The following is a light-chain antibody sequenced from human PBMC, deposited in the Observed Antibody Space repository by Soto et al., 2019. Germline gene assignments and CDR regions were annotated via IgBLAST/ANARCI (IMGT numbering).Light chain of an antibody. CDR3: QTWGTGFQV. Sequence: QPVLTQSPSASASLGASVSLTCTLSSGHSSYAIAWDQKQPGKGPRYLMDLKNDGCLTMGDGISDRFSGSCSGAERSLIISSLQSEDEADYYCQTWGTGFQVFGGGTPLPVL. CDR1: SGHSSYA. CDR2: LKNDGCL. J-gene: IGLJ2*01. V-gene: IGLV4-69*01.